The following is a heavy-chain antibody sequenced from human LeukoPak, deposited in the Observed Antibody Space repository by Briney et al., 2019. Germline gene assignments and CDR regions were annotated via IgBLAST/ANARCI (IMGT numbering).Heavy chain of an antibody. CDR1: GGSFSGYY. V-gene: IGHV4-34*01. CDR3: ARDLGSSSPYNWFDP. Sequence: PSETLSLTCAVYGGSFSGYYWSWIRQPPGKGLEWIGEINHSGGTNYNPSLKSRVTISVDTSKDQFSLKLSSVTAADTAVYYCARDLGSSSPYNWFDPWGQGTLVTVSS. CDR2: INHSGGT. J-gene: IGHJ5*02. D-gene: IGHD6-6*01.